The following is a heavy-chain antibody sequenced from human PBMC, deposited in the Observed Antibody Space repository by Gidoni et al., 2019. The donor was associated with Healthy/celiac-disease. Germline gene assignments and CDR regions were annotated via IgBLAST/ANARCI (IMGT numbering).Heavy chain of an antibody. CDR1: GYSFTSYW. Sequence: EVQLVQSGAEVKKPGESLKISCKGSGYSFTSYWIGWVRQRPGKGLEWMGTIYPVPADTDNSPPFQGKVPSSPDKPTSPASLKWRSLKASDPAMFSWARLGVTVMVTRYYFDYWGKGTLVTVSS. CDR3: ARLGVTVMVTRYYFDY. CDR2: IYPVPADT. D-gene: IGHD5-18*01. V-gene: IGHV5-51*01. J-gene: IGHJ4*02.